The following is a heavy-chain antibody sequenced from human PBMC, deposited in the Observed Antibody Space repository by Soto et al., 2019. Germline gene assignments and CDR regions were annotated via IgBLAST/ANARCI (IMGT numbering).Heavy chain of an antibody. CDR1: GGSISSSSYY. D-gene: IGHD6-13*01. CDR2: IYHSGST. Sequence: SETLSLTCTVSGGSISSSSYYWGWIRQPPGKGLEWIGSIYHSGSTYYNPSLKSRVTISVDTSKNQFSLKLSSVTAADTAVYYCARRVYSSSWLYYYGMDVWGQGTTVT. V-gene: IGHV4-39*01. CDR3: ARRVYSSSWLYYYGMDV. J-gene: IGHJ6*02.